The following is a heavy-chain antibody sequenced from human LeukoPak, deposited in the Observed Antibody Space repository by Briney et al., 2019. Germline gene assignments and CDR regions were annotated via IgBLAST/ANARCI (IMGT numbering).Heavy chain of an antibody. Sequence: PAETLSLTCTVSGCSISSYYWSWLRQPPGKGLEWIGYIYYSGSTNYNPSLKSRVTISVDTSKNQFSLKLSSVTAADTAVYYCAGVDTAMVYFDYWGQGTLVTVSS. CDR2: IYYSGST. D-gene: IGHD5-18*01. CDR1: GCSISSYY. J-gene: IGHJ4*02. CDR3: AGVDTAMVYFDY. V-gene: IGHV4-59*01.